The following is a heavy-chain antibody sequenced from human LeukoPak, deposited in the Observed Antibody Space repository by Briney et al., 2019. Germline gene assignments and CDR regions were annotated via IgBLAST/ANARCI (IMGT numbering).Heavy chain of an antibody. CDR2: IYHSGNT. D-gene: IGHD2-2*01. Sequence: SETLSLTCTVSGYSKSSGYYWGWIRQPPGEGLEWIGSIYHSGNTYYNPSLRSRVTISVDTSKNQFSLKLSSVTAADTAVYYCASGSSTSYSNLDYWGQGTLVTVSS. J-gene: IGHJ4*02. CDR3: ASGSSTSYSNLDY. CDR1: GYSKSSGYY. V-gene: IGHV4-38-2*02.